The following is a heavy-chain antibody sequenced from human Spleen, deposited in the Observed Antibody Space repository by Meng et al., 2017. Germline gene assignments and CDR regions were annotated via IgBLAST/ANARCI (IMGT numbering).Heavy chain of an antibody. CDR2: IYYSGST. V-gene: IGHV4-59*12. D-gene: IGHD2-15*01. Sequence: SETLSLTCTASGGSISSYYWTWIRQPPGRGLEWIAYIYYSGSTNYNPSLKSRVTISVDRSKNQFSLKLSSVTAADTAVYYCARDEGGYCSGGGCYGFDPWGQGTLVTVSS. CDR1: GGSISSYY. CDR3: ARDEGGYCSGGGCYGFDP. J-gene: IGHJ5*02.